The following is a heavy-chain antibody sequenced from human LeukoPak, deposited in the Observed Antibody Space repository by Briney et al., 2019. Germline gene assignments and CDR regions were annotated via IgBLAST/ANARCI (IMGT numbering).Heavy chain of an antibody. D-gene: IGHD6-13*01. CDR2: ISYDGSNK. J-gene: IGHJ4*02. CDR1: GFTFSSYG. V-gene: IGHV3-30*18. Sequence: GGSLRLSCAASGFTFSSYGMHWVRQAPGKGLEWVAVISYDGSNKYYADSVKGRFTISRDNSKNTLYLQMNSLRAEDTAVYYCAKGGSSWYGLDYWGQGTLVTVSS. CDR3: AKGGSSWYGLDY.